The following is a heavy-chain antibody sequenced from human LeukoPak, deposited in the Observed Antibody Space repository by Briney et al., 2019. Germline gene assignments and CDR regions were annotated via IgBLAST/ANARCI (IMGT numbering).Heavy chain of an antibody. CDR1: GFTFSSHA. V-gene: IGHV3-48*01. Sequence: PGGSLRLSCAASGFTFSSHAMNWVRQAPGKGLEWVSSISSSSSSIYYADSVKGRFTISRDNAKNSLYLQMNSLRAEDTAVYYCARRYCSGPNCHANWFYGMDVWGQGTTVTVS. CDR3: ARRYCSGPNCHANWFYGMDV. D-gene: IGHD2-2*01. CDR2: ISSSSSSI. J-gene: IGHJ6*02.